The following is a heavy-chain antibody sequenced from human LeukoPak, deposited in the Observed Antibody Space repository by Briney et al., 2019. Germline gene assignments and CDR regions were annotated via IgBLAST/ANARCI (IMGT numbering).Heavy chain of an antibody. Sequence: GGSLRLSCAVSGFTFSSYAMHWVRQAPGKGLEYVSAISSNGGSTYYANSVKGRFTISRDNSKNTLYLQMGSLRAEDMAVYYCARGEFGAPAFDIWGQGTMVTVSS. V-gene: IGHV3-64*01. CDR2: ISSNGGST. D-gene: IGHD3-10*01. CDR3: ARGEFGAPAFDI. CDR1: GFTFSSYA. J-gene: IGHJ3*02.